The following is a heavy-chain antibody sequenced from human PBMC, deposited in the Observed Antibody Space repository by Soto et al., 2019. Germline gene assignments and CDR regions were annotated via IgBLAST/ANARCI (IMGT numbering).Heavy chain of an antibody. D-gene: IGHD3-22*01. CDR2: IIPIFGTA. V-gene: IGHV1-69*13. Sequence: GASVKVSCKASGYTFTSYGMSWVRQAPGQGLEWMGGIIPIFGTANYAQKFQGRVTITADESTSTAYMELSSLRSEDTAVYYCARDRYYYDSSGQQWWFDPWGQGTLVTVSS. CDR3: ARDRYYYDSSGQQWWFDP. CDR1: GYTFTSYG. J-gene: IGHJ5*02.